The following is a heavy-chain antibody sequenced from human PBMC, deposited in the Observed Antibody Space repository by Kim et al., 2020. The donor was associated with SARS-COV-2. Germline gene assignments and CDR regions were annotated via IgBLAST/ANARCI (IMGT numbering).Heavy chain of an antibody. Sequence: SETLSLTCTVSGGSISTYYWTWIRQPPGKGLEWIGYIYYTGNINYNPSLKSRVTMSVDTSKNRFSLKPTSVTAADTALYFCARGAGKMGYYFYSWGQGSL. J-gene: IGHJ4*02. CDR2: IYYTGNI. D-gene: IGHD1-26*01. CDR1: GGSISTYY. V-gene: IGHV4-59*01. CDR3: ARGAGKMGYYFYS.